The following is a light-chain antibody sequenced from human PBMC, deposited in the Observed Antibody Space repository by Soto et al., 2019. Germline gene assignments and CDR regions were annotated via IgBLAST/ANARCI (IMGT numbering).Light chain of an antibody. CDR2: GAS. CDR1: QSVSTNF. Sequence: EIVLTQSPGTLSLSPGEGATLSCRASQSVSTNFFAWYQQKPGQAPRLLIYGASSRATGIPDRFSGSGSGTDFTLTISRLEPEDFVVYYCQQYGSTSWTFGQGTKVEIK. CDR3: QQYGSTSWT. V-gene: IGKV3-20*01. J-gene: IGKJ1*01.